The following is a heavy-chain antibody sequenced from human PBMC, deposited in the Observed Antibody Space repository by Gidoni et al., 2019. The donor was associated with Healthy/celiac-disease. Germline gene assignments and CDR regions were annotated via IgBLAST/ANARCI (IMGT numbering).Heavy chain of an antibody. V-gene: IGHV3-23*01. CDR1: GFTFSSYA. J-gene: IGHJ4*02. CDR3: ANFGGMATIKLDKFDY. Sequence: EVQLLESGGGLVQPGGSLRLSCAASGFTFSSYAMSWVRQAPGKGLEWVSAISGSGGSTYYADSVKGRFTISRDNSKNTLYLQMNSLRAEDTAVYYCANFGGMATIKLDKFDYWGQGTLVTVSS. CDR2: ISGSGGST. D-gene: IGHD5-12*01.